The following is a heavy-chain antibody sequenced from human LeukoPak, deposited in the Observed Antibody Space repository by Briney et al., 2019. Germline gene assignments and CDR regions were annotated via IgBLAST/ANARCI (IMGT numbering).Heavy chain of an antibody. CDR2: IGYDGSKM. J-gene: IGHJ4*02. Sequence: GGSLRLSCAASRFTFSSYGMHWVRQAPGKGLEWVAFIGYDGSKMYYVDSVKGRFTISRDNSENTLYLQMNSLRTEDTALYYCAKDNRNYYIDYWGQGTLVTVSS. D-gene: IGHD3-10*01. V-gene: IGHV3-30*02. CDR1: RFTFSSYG. CDR3: AKDNRNYYIDY.